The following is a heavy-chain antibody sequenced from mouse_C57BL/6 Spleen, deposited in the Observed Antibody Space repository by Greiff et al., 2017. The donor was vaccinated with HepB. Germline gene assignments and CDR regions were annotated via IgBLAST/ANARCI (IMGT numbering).Heavy chain of an antibody. CDR1: GFTFSSYG. CDR3: ARHVAFITTVVARDYFDY. Sequence: DVMLVESGGDLVKPGGSLKLSCAASGFTFSSYGMSWVRQTPDKRLEWVATISSGGSYTYYPDSVKGRFTISRDNAKNTLYLQMSSLKSEDTAMYYCARHVAFITTVVARDYFDYWGQGTTLTVSS. D-gene: IGHD1-1*01. CDR2: ISSGGSYT. V-gene: IGHV5-6*02. J-gene: IGHJ2*01.